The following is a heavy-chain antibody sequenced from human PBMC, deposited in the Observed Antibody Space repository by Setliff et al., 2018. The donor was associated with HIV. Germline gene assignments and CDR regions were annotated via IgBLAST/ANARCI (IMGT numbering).Heavy chain of an antibody. CDR1: GYIFNTNG. D-gene: IGHD2-2*01. J-gene: IGHJ5*02. Sequence: ASVKVSCKGSGYIFNTNGISWVRQSPGQGLEWMGWISAYNGNTNYAQRFQGRVTMTTDTSTSTAYMELRSMRSDDTAVYFCARDSCSSTSCPDWFDPWGQGTLVTVSS. V-gene: IGHV1-18*01. CDR2: ISAYNGNT. CDR3: ARDSCSSTSCPDWFDP.